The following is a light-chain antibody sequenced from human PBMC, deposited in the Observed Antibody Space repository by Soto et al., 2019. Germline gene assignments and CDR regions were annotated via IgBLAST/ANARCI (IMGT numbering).Light chain of an antibody. Sequence: EIVMTQSPATLSVSPGERATLSCRASQSVSSNLAWYQQKPGQAPRLLIYGASTRATGLPARFSGSGSGTDFTLTISRLEPEDLAVYYCQQYGSSPLTFGGGTKVDIK. J-gene: IGKJ4*01. V-gene: IGKV3-15*01. CDR1: QSVSSN. CDR2: GAS. CDR3: QQYGSSPLT.